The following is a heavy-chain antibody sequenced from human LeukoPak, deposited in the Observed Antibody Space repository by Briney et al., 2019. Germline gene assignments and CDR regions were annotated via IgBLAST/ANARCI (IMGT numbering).Heavy chain of an antibody. CDR3: ARDSTGNFDF. J-gene: IGHJ4*02. Sequence: ASVKVSCKASGYTFTGYFMHWVRQAPGQGLEWMGWINPNSGGTNYAQKFQGRVTMTSGTSISTAYMELSSLRSDDTAVYYCARDSTGNFDFWGQGTLVTVSS. D-gene: IGHD6-19*01. CDR2: INPNSGGT. CDR1: GYTFTGYF. V-gene: IGHV1-2*02.